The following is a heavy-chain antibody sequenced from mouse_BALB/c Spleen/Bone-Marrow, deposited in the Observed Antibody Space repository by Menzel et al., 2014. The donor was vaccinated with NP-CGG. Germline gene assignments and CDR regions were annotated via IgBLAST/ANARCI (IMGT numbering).Heavy chain of an antibody. CDR1: GFTFNTYA. V-gene: IGHV10-1*02. J-gene: IGHJ1*01. CDR2: IRSKSNNFPA. Sequence: EVQLQESGGRLVQPKGSLKLSCAASGFTFNTYAMNWVRQAPGKGLEWVARIRSKSNNFPAYYADSVKDRFTISRDDSQSMLYLQMNNLKTEDPAMYYCVTSTYFDVWGAGTMVTVSS. CDR3: VTSTYFDV. D-gene: IGHD6-1*01.